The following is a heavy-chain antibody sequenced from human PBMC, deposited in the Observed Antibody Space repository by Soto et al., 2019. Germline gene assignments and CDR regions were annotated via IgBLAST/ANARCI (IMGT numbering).Heavy chain of an antibody. D-gene: IGHD3-3*01. J-gene: IGHJ4*02. Sequence: QVQLVESGGGVVQPGRSLRLSCAASGFTFSSYGMHWVRQAPGKGLEWVAVISYDGSNKYYADSVKGRFTISRDNSKNTLYLQMNSLRAEDTAVYYCAKGYITIFGGPDYWGQGTLVTVSS. CDR2: ISYDGSNK. CDR1: GFTFSSYG. CDR3: AKGYITIFGGPDY. V-gene: IGHV3-30*18.